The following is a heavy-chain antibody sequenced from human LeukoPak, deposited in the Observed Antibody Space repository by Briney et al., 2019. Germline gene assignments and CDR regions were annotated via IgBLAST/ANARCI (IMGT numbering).Heavy chain of an antibody. Sequence: PSETLSLTCTVSGGSIRSSDYYWGWIRQPPGKGLEWIGSIYYSGSTYYNPSLKSRVTISVDTSKNQFSLKLSSVTAADTAVYYCARHLTYIVVVPAATIDWGQGTLVTVSS. CDR3: ARHLTYIVVVPAATID. V-gene: IGHV4-39*01. CDR1: GGSIRSSDYY. J-gene: IGHJ4*02. D-gene: IGHD2-2*01. CDR2: IYYSGST.